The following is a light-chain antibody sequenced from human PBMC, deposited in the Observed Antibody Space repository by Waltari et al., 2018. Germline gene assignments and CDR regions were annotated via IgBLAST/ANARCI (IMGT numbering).Light chain of an antibody. J-gene: IGLJ7*01. CDR1: SSTIGNNY. CDR3: GTWDSSLSGAV. Sequence: QSVLTQPPSVSAAPGQSVPISCPGGSSTIGNNYVSWYRQFPGTAPKLLIYEDSERPSGIPGRFSGSKSGTSATLDITGLQAGDEADYYCGTWDSSLSGAVFGGGTHLTVL. CDR2: EDS. V-gene: IGLV1-51*02.